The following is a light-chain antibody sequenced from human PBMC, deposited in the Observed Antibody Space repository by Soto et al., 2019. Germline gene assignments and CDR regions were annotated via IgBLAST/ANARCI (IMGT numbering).Light chain of an antibody. J-gene: IGKJ5*01. CDR3: QQLNSYPIT. V-gene: IGKV1-9*01. CDR2: AAS. Sequence: DLQMTQSPSSVSASVGDRVTITCRASQGISSYLAWYQQKPGKATKLLIYAASTLQSGVPSRFSGSGSGTEFTLTISRLQPEDLATYDGQQLNSYPITGGQGTRREIK. CDR1: QGISSY.